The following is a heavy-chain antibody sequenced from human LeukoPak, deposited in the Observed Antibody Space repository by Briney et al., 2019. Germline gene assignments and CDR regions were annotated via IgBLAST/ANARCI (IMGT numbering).Heavy chain of an antibody. J-gene: IGHJ4*02. CDR3: ARSYYGGYDSSGYYTGLLY. CDR2: IIPIFGTA. CDR1: GYTFTNYG. Sequence: ASVKVSCKASGYTFTNYGFSWVRQAPGQGLEWMGGIIPIFGTANYAQKFQGRVTITADESTSTAYMELSSLRSEDTAVYYCARSYYGGYDSSGYYTGLLYWGQGTLVTVSS. V-gene: IGHV1-69*13. D-gene: IGHD3-22*01.